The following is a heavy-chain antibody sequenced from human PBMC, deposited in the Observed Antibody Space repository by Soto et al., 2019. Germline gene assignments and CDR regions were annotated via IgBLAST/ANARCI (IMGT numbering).Heavy chain of an antibody. CDR3: ARGMRRDCSGGSCYSRHLLGMPDY. CDR2: IIPIFGTA. D-gene: IGHD2-15*01. J-gene: IGHJ4*02. CDR1: GGTFSSYA. V-gene: IGHV1-69*01. Sequence: QVQLVQSGAEVKKPGSSVKVSCKASGGTFSSYAISWVRQAPGQGLEWMGGIIPIFGTANYAEKFQGRVTITADESTSKAYMELSSLRSEDTGVYYCARGMRRDCSGGSCYSRHLLGMPDYWGQGTLVTVSS.